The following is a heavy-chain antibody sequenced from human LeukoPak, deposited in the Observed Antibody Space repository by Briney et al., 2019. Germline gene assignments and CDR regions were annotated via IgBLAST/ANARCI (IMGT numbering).Heavy chain of an antibody. V-gene: IGHV3-7*01. D-gene: IGHD2-2*01. CDR1: GFTFSSYL. J-gene: IGHJ6*02. Sequence: PGGSLRLSCAASGFTFSSYLMSWVRQAPGKGLEWVANIKQDGSEKYYVDSVKGRFTISRDNAKNSLYLQMNSLRAEDTAVYYCARERLGYCSSTSCYYYGMDVWGQGTTVTVSS. CDR2: IKQDGSEK. CDR3: ARERLGYCSSTSCYYYGMDV.